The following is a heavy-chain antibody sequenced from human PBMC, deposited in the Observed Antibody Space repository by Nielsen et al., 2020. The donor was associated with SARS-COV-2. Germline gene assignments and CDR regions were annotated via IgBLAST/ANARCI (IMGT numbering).Heavy chain of an antibody. Sequence: VRQMPGKGLVWVSRINSDGSSTSYADSVKGRFTISRDNAKNTLYLQMNSLRAEDTAVYYCAKDWGYSYGPGTDWGQGTLVTVSS. D-gene: IGHD5-18*01. CDR3: AKDWGYSYGPGTD. J-gene: IGHJ4*02. V-gene: IGHV3-74*01. CDR2: INSDGSST.